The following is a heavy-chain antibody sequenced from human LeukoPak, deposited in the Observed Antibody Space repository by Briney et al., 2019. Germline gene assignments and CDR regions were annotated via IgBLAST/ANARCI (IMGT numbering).Heavy chain of an antibody. V-gene: IGHV1-24*01. CDR3: ARDVGEWEPYYYYYMDV. D-gene: IGHD1-26*01. Sequence: ASVKVSCKVSGYTLTELSMFWVRQAPGKGLEWMGSFDPEDGKTVYAQKFQGRVTMTEDTSTDTAYMELRSLRSDDTAVYYCARDVGEWEPYYYYYMDVWGKGTTVTVSS. CDR2: FDPEDGKT. J-gene: IGHJ6*03. CDR1: GYTLTELS.